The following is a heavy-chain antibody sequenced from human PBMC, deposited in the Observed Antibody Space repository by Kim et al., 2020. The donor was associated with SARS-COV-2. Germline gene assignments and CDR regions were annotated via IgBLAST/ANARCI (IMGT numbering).Heavy chain of an antibody. Sequence: GESLKISCKGSGYTFTSYWIGWVRQMPGKGLEWVALMYPGDSDIRYGPSFKGRVTISADKSINTAYLQWGSLKASDTATYFCVRRPDYYDTSGFDYWGQG. CDR3: VRRPDYYDTSGFDY. V-gene: IGHV5-51*01. D-gene: IGHD3-22*01. CDR2: MYPGDSDI. J-gene: IGHJ4*02. CDR1: GYTFTSYW.